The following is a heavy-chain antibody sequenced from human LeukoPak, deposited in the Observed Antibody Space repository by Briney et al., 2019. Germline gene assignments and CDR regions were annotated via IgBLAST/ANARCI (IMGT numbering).Heavy chain of an antibody. CDR3: ARGVATHFDY. J-gene: IGHJ4*02. CDR1: GGSISSGGYS. V-gene: IGHV4-30-2*01. Sequence: SQTLSLTCAVSGGSISSGGYSWSWIRQPPGKGLEWIGYIYHSGSTCYNPSLKSRVTISVDRSKNQFSLKLSSVTAADTAVYYCARGVATHFDYWGQGTLVTVSS. D-gene: IGHD5-12*01. CDR2: IYHSGST.